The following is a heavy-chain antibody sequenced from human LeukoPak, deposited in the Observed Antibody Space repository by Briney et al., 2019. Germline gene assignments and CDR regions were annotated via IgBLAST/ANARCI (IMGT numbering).Heavy chain of an antibody. CDR2: INHSGST. CDR1: GGSFSGYY. V-gene: IGHV4-34*01. D-gene: IGHD5-24*01. Sequence: SETLSLTCAVYGGSFSGYYWSWIRQPPGKGLEWIGEINHSGSTNYNPSLKSRVTISVDTSKNQFSLKLSSVTAADTAVYYCARRADGYRYYYYYMDVWGKGTTVTVSS. J-gene: IGHJ6*03. CDR3: ARRADGYRYYYYYMDV.